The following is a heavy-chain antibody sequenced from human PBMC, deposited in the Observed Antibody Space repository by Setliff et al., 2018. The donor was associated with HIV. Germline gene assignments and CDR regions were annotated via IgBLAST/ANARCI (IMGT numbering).Heavy chain of an antibody. Sequence: SQTLSLTCAISGDSVSSNSAAWNWIRQSPSRGLEWLGRTYYRSKWYNDYAGSVKSRITINPDTSKNQFSLQLNSVTPEDTAVYYCARTRGLGYYDSSGNALDIWGQGTMVTVSS. D-gene: IGHD3-22*01. J-gene: IGHJ3*02. V-gene: IGHV6-1*01. CDR3: ARTRGLGYYDSSGNALDI. CDR2: TYYRSKWYN. CDR1: GDSVSSNSAA.